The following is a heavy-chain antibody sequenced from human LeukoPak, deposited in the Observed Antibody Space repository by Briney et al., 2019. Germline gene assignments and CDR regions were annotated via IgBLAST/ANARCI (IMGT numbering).Heavy chain of an antibody. CDR2: INSDGSNT. Sequence: PGGSLRLSCAASGFTFSSYWMHWVRQAPGKGLVWVSRINSDGSNTSYADSVKGRFTISRDNAKNTLYLQMNSLRAEDTAVYYCARKGGRLPFDYWGQGTLVTVSS. D-gene: IGHD1-26*01. CDR1: GFTFSSYW. J-gene: IGHJ4*02. CDR3: ARKGGRLPFDY. V-gene: IGHV3-74*01.